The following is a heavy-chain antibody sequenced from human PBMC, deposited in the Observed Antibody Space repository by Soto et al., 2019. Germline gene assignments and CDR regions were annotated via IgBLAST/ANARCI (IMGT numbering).Heavy chain of an antibody. J-gene: IGHJ6*02. CDR1: GFTFSSYG. V-gene: IGHV3-33*01. CDR2: IWYDGSNK. CDR3: ARGSSSWYSEWGYYYYGMDV. Sequence: GGSLRLSCAASGFTFSSYGMHWVRQAPGKGLEWVAVIWYDGSNKYYADSVKGRFTISRDNSKNTLYLQMNSLRAEDTAVYYCARGSSSWYSEWGYYYYGMDVWGQGTTVTVSS. D-gene: IGHD6-13*01.